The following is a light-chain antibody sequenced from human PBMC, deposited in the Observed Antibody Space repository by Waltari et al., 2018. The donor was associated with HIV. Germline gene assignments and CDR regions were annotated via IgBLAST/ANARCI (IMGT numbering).Light chain of an antibody. Sequence: QAGLTQPPSVSKDLRQTATLTRTGNSDNVANQRAACLQQHQGLPPNLLSYRNNNRPSGISERISASRSVNTVSLTITGLQPEDEADYYCSAWDSSLSAWVFGGGTKLTVL. CDR1: SDNVANQR. V-gene: IGLV10-54*01. CDR3: SAWDSSLSAWV. J-gene: IGLJ3*02. CDR2: RNN.